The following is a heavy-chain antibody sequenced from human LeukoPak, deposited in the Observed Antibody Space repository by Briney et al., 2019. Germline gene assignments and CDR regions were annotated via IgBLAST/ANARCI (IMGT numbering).Heavy chain of an antibody. V-gene: IGHV4-39*01. D-gene: IGHD3-10*01. CDR2: IYHSGYT. J-gene: IGHJ4*02. CDR1: GGSINSSRYY. CDR3: ARSSMFRGVTVDY. Sequence: SETLSLTCTVSGGSINSSRYYWGRIRQPPGEALEWIGSIYHSGYTYYNPSLKSRVTISVDTSKSQFSLKLSSVTAADTAVYYCARSSMFRGVTVDYWGQGTLVTVSS.